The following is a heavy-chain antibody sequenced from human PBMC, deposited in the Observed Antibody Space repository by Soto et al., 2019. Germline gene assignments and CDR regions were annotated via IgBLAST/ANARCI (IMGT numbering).Heavy chain of an antibody. D-gene: IGHD6-19*01. V-gene: IGHV3-48*01. Sequence: PGGSLRLSCAASGFTLSSFSMNWVRQAPGKGLEWLSYISSTSSSVYYADSVKGRFTVSRDNAKNSLYLQMNSLRAEDTAVYYCAVAVAGPTAIGDWGQGTLVTVSS. J-gene: IGHJ4*02. CDR2: ISSTSSSV. CDR1: GFTLSSFS. CDR3: AVAVAGPTAIGD.